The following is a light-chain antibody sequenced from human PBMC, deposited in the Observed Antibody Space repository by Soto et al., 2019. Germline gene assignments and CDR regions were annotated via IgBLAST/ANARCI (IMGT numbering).Light chain of an antibody. CDR2: KAS. CDR3: KHYNSYSEA. J-gene: IGKJ1*01. CDR1: QSISSW. Sequence: DIQMTQSPSTLSASVGDRVTITCRASQSISSWLAWYQQKPGKAHKLLIYKASTLKSGAPSRFSGSGSGTEFTLTISSLQPDDFATYYCKHYNSYSEAFGQGTKVDNK. V-gene: IGKV1-5*03.